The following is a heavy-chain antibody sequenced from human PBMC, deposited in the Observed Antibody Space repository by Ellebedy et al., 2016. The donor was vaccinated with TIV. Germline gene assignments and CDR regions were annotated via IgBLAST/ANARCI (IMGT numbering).Heavy chain of an antibody. CDR1: GFTFSSYA. CDR3: VGWYPIGYFDY. D-gene: IGHD6-19*01. CDR2: ISGSGGST. J-gene: IGHJ4*02. Sequence: GGSLRLXXAASGFTFSSYAMSWVRQAPGKGLEWVSAISGSGGSTYYADSVKGRFTISRDNSKNTLYLQMNSLRAEDTAVYYCVGWYPIGYFDYWGQGTLVTVSS. V-gene: IGHV3-23*01.